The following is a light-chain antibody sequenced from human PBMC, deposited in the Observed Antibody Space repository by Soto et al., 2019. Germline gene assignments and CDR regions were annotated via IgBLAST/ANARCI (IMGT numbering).Light chain of an antibody. CDR2: DVS. CDR1: SSDVGGYNY. J-gene: IGLJ3*02. V-gene: IGLV2-14*03. CDR3: SSHTSSGTRV. Sequence: QSALTQPASVSGSLGQSIAISCTGTSSDVGGYNYVSWYQQHPGKAPKLMIYDVSSRPSGVSDRFSGSKSGNTASLTISGLQAEDEANYYCSSHTSSGTRVFGEGTKLTVL.